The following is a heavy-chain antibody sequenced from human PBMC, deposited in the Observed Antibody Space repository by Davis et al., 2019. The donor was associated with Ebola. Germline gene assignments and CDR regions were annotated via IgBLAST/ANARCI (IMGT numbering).Heavy chain of an antibody. CDR3: ARQSHYGGTDH. D-gene: IGHD2-21*01. J-gene: IGHJ5*02. CDR2: MNDRGST. V-gene: IGHV4-4*02. Sequence: SETLSLTCAISGGSINTGYWSGWVRHPQAKGLECITEMNDRGSTNNNPSLKSRVTISVDTSKNQFSLKLSSVTAADMAVYYCARQSHYGGTDHWGQGTLVTVSA. CDR1: GGSINTGYW.